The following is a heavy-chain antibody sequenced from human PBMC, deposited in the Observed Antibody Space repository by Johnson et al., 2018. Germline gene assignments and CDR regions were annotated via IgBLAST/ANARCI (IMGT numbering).Heavy chain of an antibody. D-gene: IGHD2-2*01. CDR1: GYTFTSHD. Sequence: QVQLVQSGAEVKKPGASVKVPCKASGYTFTSHDINWVRQATGPGREWMGWMNTTRGNTGYAQKFQGRVTMTRNTSISTAYMELSSLRSEDTAVYYCARGLIGSTSSLFHHWGQGTPVTVSS. CDR2: MNTTRGNT. V-gene: IGHV1-8*01. J-gene: IGHJ1*01. CDR3: ARGLIGSTSSLFHH.